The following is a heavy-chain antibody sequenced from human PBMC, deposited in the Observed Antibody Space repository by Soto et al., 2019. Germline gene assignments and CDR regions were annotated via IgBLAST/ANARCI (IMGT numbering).Heavy chain of an antibody. CDR1: GFPFTSYG. CDR2: ISYDGSDK. CDR3: VGGQYYFGY. V-gene: IGHV3-30*03. D-gene: IGHD3-10*01. Sequence: QVQLVESGGGVVQPGRSLRLSCAGSGFPFTSYGMHWVREGPDKGLEWVAVISYDGSDKYYADSVKGRFTISRDNSKNKLYLQMNSLRPEDTALYYCVGGQYYFGYRGQGTLVIVSS. J-gene: IGHJ4*02.